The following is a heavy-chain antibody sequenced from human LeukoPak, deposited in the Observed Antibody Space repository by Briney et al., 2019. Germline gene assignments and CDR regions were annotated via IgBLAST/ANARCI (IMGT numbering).Heavy chain of an antibody. CDR3: VRGAYYYAY. CDR1: AFTISSYW. CDR2: IKQDGSEK. V-gene: IGHV3-7*01. Sequence: PGGSLRLSCAASAFTISSYWMSWVRQTPGKGLEWVANIKQDGSEKYYVDSVKGRFSISRDSVKNALYLQMNSLRVDDTGIYYCVRGAYYYAYWGQGALVTVSS. J-gene: IGHJ4*02. D-gene: IGHD3-10*01.